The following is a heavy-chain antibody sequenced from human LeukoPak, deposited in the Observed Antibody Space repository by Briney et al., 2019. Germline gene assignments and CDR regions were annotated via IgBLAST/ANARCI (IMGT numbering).Heavy chain of an antibody. D-gene: IGHD3-9*01. V-gene: IGHV3-23*01. Sequence: GGSLRISCAASGYTFSTYGMSWVRQAPGKGLEWVSAISGGGDSTYYADSVKGRFTISGDNSKNTLYLQMNSLRAEDTAVYYCAKYGDILTGYPYYFDYWGQGTLVTVSS. J-gene: IGHJ4*02. CDR1: GYTFSTYG. CDR3: AKYGDILTGYPYYFDY. CDR2: ISGGGDST.